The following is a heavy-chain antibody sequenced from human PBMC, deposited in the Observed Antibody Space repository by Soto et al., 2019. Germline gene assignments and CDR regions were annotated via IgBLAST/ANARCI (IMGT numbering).Heavy chain of an antibody. J-gene: IGHJ6*02. CDR2: IGIRGNT. V-gene: IGHV3-23*01. D-gene: IGHD3-16*01. Sequence: EVQLLESGGGLVQPGGSLRLSCAASGFMFSKFAMTWVRQAPGKGLEWVSTIGIRGNTDYNTDSVKGRFTISRDNSKNTLYLQMNSLRTEDTAVYYCAKDAMGAGGMDVWGQGASVTVSS. CDR3: AKDAMGAGGMDV. CDR1: GFMFSKFA.